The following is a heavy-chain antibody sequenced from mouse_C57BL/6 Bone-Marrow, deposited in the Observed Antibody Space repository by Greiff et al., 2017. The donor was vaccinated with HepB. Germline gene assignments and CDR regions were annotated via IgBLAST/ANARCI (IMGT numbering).Heavy chain of an antibody. CDR2: IHPNSGST. CDR3: ARSETTVVPDFDY. J-gene: IGHJ2*01. V-gene: IGHV1-64*01. CDR1: GYTFTSYW. D-gene: IGHD1-1*01. Sequence: QVQLQQPGAELVKPGASVKLSCKASGYTFTSYWMHWVKQRPGQGLEWIGMIHPNSGSTNYNEKFKSKATLTVDKSSSTAYMQLSSLTSEDSAVYYCARSETTVVPDFDYWGQGTTLTVSS.